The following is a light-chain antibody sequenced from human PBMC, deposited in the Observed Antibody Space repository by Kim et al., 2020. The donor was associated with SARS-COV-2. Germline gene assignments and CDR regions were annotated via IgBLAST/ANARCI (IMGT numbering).Light chain of an antibody. J-gene: IGLJ3*02. CDR3: ASWDDGLNGPV. V-gene: IGLV1-47*01. CDR2: RNH. Sequence: GQSVTFSCSGSMSNIGNNFVYWYQQLPGAAPKLLVYRNHERPSGVPDRFSGSKSDTSASLAITGLRSADEADYYCASWDDGLNGPVFGGGTKLTVL. CDR1: MSNIGNNF.